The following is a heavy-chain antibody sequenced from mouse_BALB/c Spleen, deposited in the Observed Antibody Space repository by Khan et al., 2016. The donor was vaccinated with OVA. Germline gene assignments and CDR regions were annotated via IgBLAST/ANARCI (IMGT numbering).Heavy chain of an antibody. CDR2: ISYSGYT. Sequence: QLEESGPGLVKPSQSLSLTCTVTGYSITSDYAWDWIWQFPGNKLEWMGYISYSGYTSYNPSLTSRISISRDTSKNQFFLQLTSVTTEDTATYYCARKNYYGYAMDYWGQGTSVTVSS. J-gene: IGHJ4*01. CDR3: ARKNYYGYAMDY. CDR1: GYSITSDYA. D-gene: IGHD1-1*01. V-gene: IGHV3-2*02.